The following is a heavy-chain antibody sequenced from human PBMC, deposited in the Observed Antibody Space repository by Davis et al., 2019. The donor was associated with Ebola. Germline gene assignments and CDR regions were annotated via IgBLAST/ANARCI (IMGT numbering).Heavy chain of an antibody. CDR2: IYPADSDT. D-gene: IGHD6-19*01. Sequence: GGSLRLSCKGSGYTFTNFWIGWVRQMPGRGLEWMGIIYPADSDTRYGPSFQGQVTISADKSISTAYLQWSSLKASDSAIYYCARRRALYSSGWFSEFDPWGLGTLVTVSS. CDR3: ARRRALYSSGWFSEFDP. J-gene: IGHJ5*02. V-gene: IGHV5-51*01. CDR1: GYTFTNFW.